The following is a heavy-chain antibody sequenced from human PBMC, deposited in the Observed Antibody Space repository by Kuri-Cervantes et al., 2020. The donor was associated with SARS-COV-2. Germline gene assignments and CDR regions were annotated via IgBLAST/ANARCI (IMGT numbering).Heavy chain of an antibody. CDR3: ARGPHLNLRFSYYYGMDV. D-gene: IGHD5-12*01. J-gene: IGHJ6*02. V-gene: IGHV4-59*01. Sequence: SETLSLTCTVSGGSISSYYWSWIRQPPGKGLEWIGYIYYSGSTNYNPSLKSRVTISVDTSKNQFSLKLSSVTAADTAVYYCARGPHLNLRFSYYYGMDVWGQGTTVTVSS. CDR1: GGSISSYY. CDR2: IYYSGST.